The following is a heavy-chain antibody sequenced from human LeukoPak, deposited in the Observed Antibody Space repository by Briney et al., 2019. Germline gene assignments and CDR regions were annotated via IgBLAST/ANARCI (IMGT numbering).Heavy chain of an antibody. D-gene: IGHD6-13*01. J-gene: IGHJ4*02. V-gene: IGHV3-30*02. CDR2: TRPDGSNE. Sequence: GGSRRLSCAASGFTFSNYGFHWVRQAPGKGLEWVAFTRPDGSNEFYADSVKGRFTISRDNSRNTLFLQMNSLRPGDTAVYYCAKDVHGSWGLDYWGQGTLVTVSS. CDR3: AKDVHGSWGLDY. CDR1: GFTFSNYG.